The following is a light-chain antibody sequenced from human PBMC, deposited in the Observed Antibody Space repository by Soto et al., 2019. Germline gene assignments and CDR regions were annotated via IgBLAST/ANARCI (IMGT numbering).Light chain of an antibody. Sequence: QSALTQPASVSGSPGQSITISCAGTMRDVGAYNLVSWYQQHPGRAPQLIIYEVRNRPSGISFRFSGSKSGNTASLTISGLQAEDEADYYCQTYDSSLSGLDVFGTGTKLTVL. CDR3: QTYDSSLSGLDV. V-gene: IGLV2-14*01. CDR2: EVR. J-gene: IGLJ1*01. CDR1: MRDVGAYNL.